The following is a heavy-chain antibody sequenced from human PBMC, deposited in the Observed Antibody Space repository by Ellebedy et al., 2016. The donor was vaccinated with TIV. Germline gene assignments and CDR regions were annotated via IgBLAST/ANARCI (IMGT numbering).Heavy chain of an antibody. CDR1: GGSISSYY. J-gene: IGHJ4*02. CDR2: IYYSGST. V-gene: IGHV4-59*04. D-gene: IGHD7-27*01. Sequence: MPSETLSLTCTVSGGSISSYYWSWIRQSPGKGLEWIGYIYYSGSTYYNPSLKSRVTISVDTSKNQFSLELSSVTAADTAVYYCARRDWGSEDYWGQGTLVTVSS. CDR3: ARRDWGSEDY.